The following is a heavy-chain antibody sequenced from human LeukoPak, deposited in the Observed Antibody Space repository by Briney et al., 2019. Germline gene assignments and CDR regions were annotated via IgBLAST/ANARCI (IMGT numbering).Heavy chain of an antibody. CDR1: GFTFTSSA. V-gene: IGHV1-58*01. D-gene: IGHD1-1*01. J-gene: IGHJ6*02. CDR2: IVVGSGNT. CDR3: AADRGGTTVYYYYGMDV. Sequence: SVKVSCKASGFTFTSSAVQWVRQARGQRLEWIGWIVVGSGNTNYAQKFQERVTITRDMSTSTAYMELSSLRSEDTAVYCCAADRGGTTVYYYYGMDVWGQGTTVTVSS.